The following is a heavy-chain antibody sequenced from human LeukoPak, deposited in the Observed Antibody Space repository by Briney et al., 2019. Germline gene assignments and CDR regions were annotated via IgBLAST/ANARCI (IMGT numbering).Heavy chain of an antibody. CDR3: ARVQITMIVVVANGMDV. CDR1: GFTFGTYS. J-gene: IGHJ6*02. Sequence: GGSLRLSCAASGFTFGTYSMHWVRQAPGKGLEWVAIISSAGTIINYADSVKGRFTISRDNAKNSLYLQMNSLRAEDTAVYYCARVQITMIVVVANGMDVRGQGTTVTVSS. CDR2: ISSAGTII. D-gene: IGHD3-22*01. V-gene: IGHV3-30-3*01.